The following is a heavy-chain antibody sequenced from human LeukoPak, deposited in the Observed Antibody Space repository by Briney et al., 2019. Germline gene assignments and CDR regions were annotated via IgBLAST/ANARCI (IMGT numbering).Heavy chain of an antibody. Sequence: GGSLRLSCAASGFAFSSYGMHWVRQAPGKGLEWVAFIRYDGSKKYYADSVKGRFTISRDNSKNTLYLQMNSLRAEDTAVYYCAKGAKRLGYCSGGTCYSNYDYYYMDVWGKGTTVTISS. CDR1: GFAFSSYG. V-gene: IGHV3-30*02. CDR2: IRYDGSKK. CDR3: AKGAKRLGYCSGGTCYSNYDYYYMDV. D-gene: IGHD2-15*01. J-gene: IGHJ6*03.